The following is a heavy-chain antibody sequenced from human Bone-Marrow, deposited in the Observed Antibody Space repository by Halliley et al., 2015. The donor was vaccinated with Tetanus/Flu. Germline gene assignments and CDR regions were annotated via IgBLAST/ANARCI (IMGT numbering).Heavy chain of an antibody. CDR2: ISHDEGSK. V-gene: IGHV3-30*18. J-gene: IGHJ6*02. CDR3: ANRDDIMSDSRYYYAMEV. D-gene: IGHD3-16*01. Sequence: ISHDEGSKSYADSVKGRFTISRDNSKKTLFLQMNSLRPEDTAVYYCANRDDIMSDSRYYYAMEVWGQGTTVTVSS.